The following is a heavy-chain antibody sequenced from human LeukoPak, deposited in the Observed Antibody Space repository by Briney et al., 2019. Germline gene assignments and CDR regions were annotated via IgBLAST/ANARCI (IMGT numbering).Heavy chain of an antibody. CDR3: AYYDFWSGDPAFDI. CDR2: IYYSGST. D-gene: IGHD3-3*01. Sequence: SETLSLTCTVSGGSISSGDYYWSWIRQLPGKGLEWIGYIYYSGSTYYNPSLKSRVTISVDTSKNQFSLKLSSVPAADTAVYYCAYYDFWSGDPAFDIWGQGTMVTVSS. J-gene: IGHJ3*02. CDR1: GGSISSGDYY. V-gene: IGHV4-30-4*08.